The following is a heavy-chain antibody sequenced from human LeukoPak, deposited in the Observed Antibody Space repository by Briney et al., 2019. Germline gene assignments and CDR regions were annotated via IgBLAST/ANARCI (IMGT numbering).Heavy chain of an antibody. CDR2: IYYSGST. CDR3: ASLDYYDSSGYTPSYFDY. CDR1: GGSFSGYY. V-gene: IGHV4-59*01. D-gene: IGHD3-22*01. Sequence: PSETLSLACAVYGGSFSGYYWSWIRQPPGKGLEWIGYIYYSGSTNYNPSLKSRVTISLDTSKNQFSLTLSSVTAADTAVYYCASLDYYDSSGYTPSYFDYWGQGTLVTVSS. J-gene: IGHJ4*02.